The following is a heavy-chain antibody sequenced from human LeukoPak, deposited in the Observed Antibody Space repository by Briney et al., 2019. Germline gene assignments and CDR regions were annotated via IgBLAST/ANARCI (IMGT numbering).Heavy chain of an antibody. Sequence: GGSLRPSCAASGFTFSSYAMSWVRQAPGKGLEWVSAISGSGGSTYYADSVKGRFTIPRDNSKNTLYLQMNSLRAEDTAVYYCAKDVNLVVPAACDYWGQGTLVTVSS. CDR1: GFTFSSYA. V-gene: IGHV3-23*01. CDR3: AKDVNLVVPAACDY. J-gene: IGHJ4*02. CDR2: ISGSGGST. D-gene: IGHD2-2*01.